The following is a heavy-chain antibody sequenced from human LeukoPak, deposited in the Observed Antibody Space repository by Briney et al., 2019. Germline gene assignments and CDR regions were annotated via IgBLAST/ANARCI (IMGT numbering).Heavy chain of an antibody. D-gene: IGHD5-18*01. CDR1: GFTLSSYW. CDR2: IKQDGSEK. V-gene: IGHV3-7*05. CDR3: ARDGYSHPHGY. J-gene: IGHJ4*02. Sequence: PGGTLRLSSAASGFTLSSYWMSWVRQAPGKGLEWEANIKQDGSEKYYVDSVKGRFTISRDNAKNSLYLQMNSLRAEDTAVYYCARDGYSHPHGYWGQGTLVTVSS.